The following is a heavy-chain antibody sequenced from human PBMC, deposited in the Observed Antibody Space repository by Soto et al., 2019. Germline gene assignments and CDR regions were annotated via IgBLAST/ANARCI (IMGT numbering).Heavy chain of an antibody. J-gene: IGHJ4*02. CDR2: IYYSGST. V-gene: IGHV4-39*01. CDR3: ARRGERSGSSYYFDY. Sequence: LSLTCTVSGGSISSSSYYWGWIRQPPGKGLEWIGSIYYSGSTYYNPSLKSRVTTSVDTSKNQFSLKLSSVTAADTAVYYCARRGERSGSSYYFDYWGQGTLVTVSS. D-gene: IGHD3-10*01. CDR1: GGSISSSSYY.